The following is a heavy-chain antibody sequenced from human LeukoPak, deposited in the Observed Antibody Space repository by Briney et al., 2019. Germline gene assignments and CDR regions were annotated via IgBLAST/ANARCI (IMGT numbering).Heavy chain of an antibody. Sequence: SETLSLTCSVSGDSIGSYYWTWIRQSPGKGLEWIGYIYYGGSTNYSPSLKSRDSMSVDTSKNQFSLELRSVTAADTAVYFCARAGYTISSYRFDYWGQGALVTVSS. D-gene: IGHD3-16*02. CDR3: ARAGYTISSYRFDY. V-gene: IGHV4-59*12. CDR1: GDSIGSYY. J-gene: IGHJ4*02. CDR2: IYYGGST.